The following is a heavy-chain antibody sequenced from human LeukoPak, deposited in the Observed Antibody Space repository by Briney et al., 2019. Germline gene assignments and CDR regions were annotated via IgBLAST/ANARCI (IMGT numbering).Heavy chain of an antibody. CDR2: INHSGST. CDR3: TRERRDGYKVYFDY. Sequence: SETLSLTCAVYGGSFSGYYWSWIRQPPGKGLEWIGEINHSGSTNYNPSLKSRVTISVDTSKNQFSLRLSSVTAADTAVYYCTRERRDGYKVYFDYWGQGTLVTVSS. CDR1: GGSFSGYY. D-gene: IGHD5-24*01. V-gene: IGHV4-34*01. J-gene: IGHJ4*02.